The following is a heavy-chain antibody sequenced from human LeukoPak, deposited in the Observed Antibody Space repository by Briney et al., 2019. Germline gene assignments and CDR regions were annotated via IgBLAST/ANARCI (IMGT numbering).Heavy chain of an antibody. CDR3: AREALGYSSGYFDY. CDR2: MNPNSGGT. V-gene: IGHV1-2*02. J-gene: IGHJ4*02. CDR1: GYTFTSYD. D-gene: IGHD6-19*01. Sequence: ASVKVSCKASGYTFTSYDINWVRQATGQGLEWMGWMNPNSGGTNYAQKFQGRVTMTRDTSISTAYMELSRLRSDDTAVYYCAREALGYSSGYFDYWGQGTLVTVSS.